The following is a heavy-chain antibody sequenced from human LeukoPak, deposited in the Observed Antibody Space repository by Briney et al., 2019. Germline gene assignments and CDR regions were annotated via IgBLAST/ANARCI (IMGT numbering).Heavy chain of an antibody. J-gene: IGHJ5*02. Sequence: EGSLRLSCAASGFTFSSYAMHWVRQAPGKGLEWVAVISYDGSNKYYADSVKGRFTISRDNSKNTLYLQMNSLRAEDTAVYYCARDLFRYSSKTFDPWGQGTLVTVSS. D-gene: IGHD6-13*01. V-gene: IGHV3-30*04. CDR2: ISYDGSNK. CDR1: GFTFSSYA. CDR3: ARDLFRYSSKTFDP.